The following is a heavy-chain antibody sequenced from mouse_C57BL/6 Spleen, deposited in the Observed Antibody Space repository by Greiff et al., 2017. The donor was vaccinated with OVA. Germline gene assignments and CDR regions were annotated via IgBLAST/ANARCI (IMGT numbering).Heavy chain of an antibody. CDR3: ARYMSWAFDY. J-gene: IGHJ2*01. Sequence: EVKLVESGGGLVQPGGSLSLSCAASGFTFTDYYMSWVRQPPGKALEWLGFIRNKANGYTTEYSASVKGRFTISRDNSQSILYLQMNALRAEDSATYYCARYMSWAFDYWGQGTTLTVSS. D-gene: IGHD4-1*01. CDR2: IRNKANGYTT. V-gene: IGHV7-3*01. CDR1: GFTFTDYY.